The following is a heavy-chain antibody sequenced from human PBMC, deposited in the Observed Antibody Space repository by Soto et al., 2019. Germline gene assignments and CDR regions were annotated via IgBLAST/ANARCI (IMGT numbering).Heavy chain of an antibody. Sequence: SATLSFTCAVCGGSISSSNWLICVRQPPGKWLDWIGEIYHSGSTNYNPSLKSRVNISVDKSKNQFSLKLSSVTAADTAVYYCARGARSGCSSYNCVDQWGQRTLVAVSS. V-gene: IGHV4-4*02. CDR1: GGSISSSNW. CDR3: ARGARSGCSSYNCVDQ. D-gene: IGHD2-15*01. J-gene: IGHJ5*02. CDR2: IYHSGST.